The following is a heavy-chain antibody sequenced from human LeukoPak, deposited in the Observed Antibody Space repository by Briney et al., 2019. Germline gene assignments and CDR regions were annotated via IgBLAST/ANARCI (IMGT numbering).Heavy chain of an antibody. CDR3: ARDLVTVTKGFDI. D-gene: IGHD4-17*01. CDR1: ADSFSSHY. CDR2: ISYIGST. Sequence: SETLSLTCAVSADSFSSHYWTWIRQPPGKGLEWIGCISYIGSTNYNPSLKSRVTISIDTSKNQFSLKLSSVTAADTAVYYCARDLVTVTKGFDIWGQGTMVSVSS. J-gene: IGHJ3*02. V-gene: IGHV4-59*11.